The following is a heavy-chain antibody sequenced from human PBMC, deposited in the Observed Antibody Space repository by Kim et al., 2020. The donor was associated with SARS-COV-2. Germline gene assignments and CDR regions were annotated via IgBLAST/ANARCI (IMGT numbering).Heavy chain of an antibody. CDR3: ARDQTLGVSGMDV. D-gene: IGHD2-8*01. CDR2: IYSGGST. Sequence: GGSLRLSCAASGFTVSSNYMSWVRQAPGKGLEWVSVIYSGGSTYYADSVKGRFTISRDNSKNTLYLQMNSLRAEDTAVYYCARDQTLGVSGMDVWGQGTTVTVSS. J-gene: IGHJ6*02. CDR1: GFTVSSNY. V-gene: IGHV3-53*01.